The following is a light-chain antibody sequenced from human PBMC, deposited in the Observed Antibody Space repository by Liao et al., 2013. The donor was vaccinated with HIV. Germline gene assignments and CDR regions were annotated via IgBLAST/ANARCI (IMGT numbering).Light chain of an antibody. J-gene: IGLJ3*02. CDR3: QVWDSSSDHWV. V-gene: IGLV3-21*04. Sequence: SYELTQPASVSVAPGKTARITCGGNNIGSKSVHWYQQKPGQAPVLVISYNSDRPSGIPERFSGSNSGNTATLTISRVEAGDEADYYCQVWDSSSDHWVFGGGTKLTVL. CDR1: NIGSKS. CDR2: YNS.